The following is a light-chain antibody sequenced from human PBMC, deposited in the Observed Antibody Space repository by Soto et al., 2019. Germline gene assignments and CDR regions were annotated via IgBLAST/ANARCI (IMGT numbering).Light chain of an antibody. CDR2: DAS. CDR3: QQRSNWPPT. CDR1: QSVSSY. J-gene: IGKJ2*01. V-gene: IGKV3-11*01. Sequence: EIVLTQSPATLSLSPGERATLSCRASQSVSSYLAWYQQKPGQAPRLLIYDASNRATGIPARFSGSGSGTDFTLTIRSLAPEDFSVYYCQQRSNWPPTSGQGTKLEIK.